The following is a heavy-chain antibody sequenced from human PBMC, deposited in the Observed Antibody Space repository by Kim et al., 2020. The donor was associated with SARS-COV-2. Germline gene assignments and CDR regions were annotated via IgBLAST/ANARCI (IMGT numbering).Heavy chain of an antibody. Sequence: GGSLRLSCAASGFTFSSYWMSWVRQAPGKGLEWVANIKQDGSEKYYVDSVKGRFTISRDNAKNSLYLQMNSLRAEDTAVYYCARDLGYCSGGSCDYYYYYGMDVWGQGTTVTVSS. D-gene: IGHD2-15*01. CDR3: ARDLGYCSGGSCDYYYYYGMDV. CDR2: IKQDGSEK. CDR1: GFTFSSYW. V-gene: IGHV3-7*01. J-gene: IGHJ6*02.